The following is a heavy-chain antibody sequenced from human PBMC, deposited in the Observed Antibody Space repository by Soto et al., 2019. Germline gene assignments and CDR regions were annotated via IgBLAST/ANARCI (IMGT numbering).Heavy chain of an antibody. J-gene: IGHJ4*02. CDR3: ARANIRITIFGVVPGPLYY. D-gene: IGHD3-3*01. Sequence: QVQLQQWGAGLLKPSETLSLTCAVYGGSFSGYYWSWIRQPPGKGLEWIGEINHSGSTNYNQSLKSRVTLSVDTSKNQFSPKLSSVTAADTAVYYCARANIRITIFGVVPGPLYYWGQGTLVTVAS. V-gene: IGHV4-34*01. CDR1: GGSFSGYY. CDR2: INHSGST.